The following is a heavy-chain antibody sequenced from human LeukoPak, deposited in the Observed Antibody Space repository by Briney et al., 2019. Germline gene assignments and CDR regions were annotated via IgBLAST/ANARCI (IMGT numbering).Heavy chain of an antibody. D-gene: IGHD6-13*01. J-gene: IGHJ4*02. Sequence: ASVKVSCKASGYTFTSYGISWVRQAPGQGLEWMGWISAYNGNTNYAQKLQGRVTMTTDTSTSTAYMELRSLRSDDTAVYYCASYSSSFRAFDYWGQGTLVTVSS. V-gene: IGHV1-18*01. CDR3: ASYSSSFRAFDY. CDR1: GYTFTSYG. CDR2: ISAYNGNT.